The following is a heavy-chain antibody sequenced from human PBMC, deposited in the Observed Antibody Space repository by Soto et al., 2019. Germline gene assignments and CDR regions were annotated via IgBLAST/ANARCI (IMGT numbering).Heavy chain of an antibody. CDR3: AKVVVMRAVNDALDI. CDR1: VFSFNYYA. D-gene: IGHD3-22*01. J-gene: IGHJ3*02. V-gene: IGHV3-23*01. Sequence: GGSLRLSCAASVFSFNYYAMTWVRQAPGKGLEWVSAINDDGDSTYYADSVKGRFTISRDNSKNTVFLEMNSLRAEDTAAYHCAKVVVMRAVNDALDIWGQGTMVTVSS. CDR2: INDDGDST.